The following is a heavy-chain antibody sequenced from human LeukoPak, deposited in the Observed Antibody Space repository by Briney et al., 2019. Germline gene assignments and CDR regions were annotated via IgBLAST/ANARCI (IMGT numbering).Heavy chain of an antibody. CDR1: GFTFSSYE. CDR2: ISGSGGST. V-gene: IGHV3-23*01. CDR3: AKAREPYYYDSSGTKGYFDY. Sequence: GGSLRLSCAASGFTFSSYEMNWVRQAPGKGLEWVSAISGSGGSTYYADSVKGRFTISRDNSKNTLYLQMNSLRAEDTAVYYCAKAREPYYYDSSGTKGYFDYWGQGTLVTVSS. D-gene: IGHD3-22*01. J-gene: IGHJ4*02.